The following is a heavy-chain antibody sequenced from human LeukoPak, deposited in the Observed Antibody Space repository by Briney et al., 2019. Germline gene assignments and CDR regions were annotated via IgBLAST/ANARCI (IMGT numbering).Heavy chain of an antibody. CDR1: GFTFSSYN. CDR3: ARDYGGSSPFDY. J-gene: IGHJ4*02. V-gene: IGHV3-21*01. D-gene: IGHD4-23*01. Sequence: AGGSLRLSCAASGFTFSSYNMNWVRQAPGKGLEWVSSITSGSSYIYYADSVKGRFTISRDNAKNSLYLQMNSLRVEDTAVYYCARDYGGSSPFDYWGQGTLVTVSS. CDR2: ITSGSSYI.